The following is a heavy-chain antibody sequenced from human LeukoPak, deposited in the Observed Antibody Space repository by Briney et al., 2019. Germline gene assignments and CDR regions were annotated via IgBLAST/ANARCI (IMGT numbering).Heavy chain of an antibody. V-gene: IGHV3-66*01. CDR3: ARWVVATMFDY. Sequence: GGSLRLSCATSGFIVSTSYLSWVRQAPGKGLEWVSVIYSDDSTYYADSVKGRFTISRDNSKNTLFLQMNSLRAEDTAVYYCARWVVATMFDYWGQGTLVTVSS. J-gene: IGHJ4*02. CDR2: IYSDDST. CDR1: GFIVSTSY. D-gene: IGHD5-12*01.